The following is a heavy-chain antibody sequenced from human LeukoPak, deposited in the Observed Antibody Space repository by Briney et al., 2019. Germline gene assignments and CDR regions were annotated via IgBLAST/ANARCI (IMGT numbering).Heavy chain of an antibody. J-gene: IGHJ4*02. V-gene: IGHV4-59*01. CDR1: GGSISSYY. Sequence: SETLSLTCTVSGGSISSYYWNWIRQPPGKELEWIGYIYDSGSTNYNPSLKSQVTISVDTSKNQFSLKLSSVTAADTAVYYCARGQWKEPFGYWGQGTLVTVSS. CDR3: ARGQWKEPFGY. CDR2: IYDSGST. D-gene: IGHD6-19*01.